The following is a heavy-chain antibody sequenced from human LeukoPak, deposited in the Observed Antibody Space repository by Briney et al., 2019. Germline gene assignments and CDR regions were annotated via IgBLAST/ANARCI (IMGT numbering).Heavy chain of an antibody. CDR2: MNPNSGGT. CDR1: GYTFTGYY. Sequence: GASVKLSCKASGYTFTGYYMRWVRQAPGQGLEWMGWMNPNSGGTNYAQKFQVRVTMTRDTSISTAYMELSRLRSDDTAVYYCARSDTTMVRGVITPLGYWGQGTLVTVSS. CDR3: ARSDTTMVRGVITPLGY. J-gene: IGHJ4*02. V-gene: IGHV1-2*02. D-gene: IGHD3-10*01.